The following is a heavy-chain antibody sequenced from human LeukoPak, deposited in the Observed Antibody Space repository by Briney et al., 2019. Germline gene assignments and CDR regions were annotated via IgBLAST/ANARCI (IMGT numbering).Heavy chain of an antibody. CDR2: ISSSGST. J-gene: IGHJ5*02. D-gene: IGHD3-22*01. V-gene: IGHV4-61*02. CDR3: ARIFYDSSGYHTPWFDP. CDR1: GDSISSGDYY. Sequence: SETLSLTCTVSGDSISSGDYYWSWIRQPAGKGLEWIGRISSSGSTNYNPSLKSRVTMSVDTSKNQFSLKLSSVTAADTAVYYCARIFYDSSGYHTPWFDPWGQGTLVTVSS.